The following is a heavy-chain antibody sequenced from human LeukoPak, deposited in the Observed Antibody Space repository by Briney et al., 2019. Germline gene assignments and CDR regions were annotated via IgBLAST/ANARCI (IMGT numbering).Heavy chain of an antibody. CDR3: AKDKAAVAGRGIFDY. J-gene: IGHJ4*02. Sequence: GRSLRLSCAASGFTFSSYAMHWVRQAPGKGLEWVAVISYDGSNKYYADSVKGRFTISRDNSKNTLYLQMNSLRAEDTAVYYCAKDKAAVAGRGIFDYWGQGTLVTVSS. V-gene: IGHV3-30-3*01. CDR1: GFTFSSYA. D-gene: IGHD6-19*01. CDR2: ISYDGSNK.